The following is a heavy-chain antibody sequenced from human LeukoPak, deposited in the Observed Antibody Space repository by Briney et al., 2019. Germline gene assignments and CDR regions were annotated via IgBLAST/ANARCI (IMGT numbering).Heavy chain of an antibody. CDR1: GGTFSSYA. CDR2: IIPISGTA. V-gene: IGHV1-69*13. CDR3: AREGYCSGGSCYLGVYYYYGMDV. J-gene: IGHJ6*02. D-gene: IGHD2-15*01. Sequence: SVKVSCKASGGTFSSYAISWVRQAPGQGLEWMGGIIPISGTANYAQKFQGRVTITAGESTSTAYMELSSLRSEDTAVYYCAREGYCSGGSCYLGVYYYYGMDVWGQGTTVTVSS.